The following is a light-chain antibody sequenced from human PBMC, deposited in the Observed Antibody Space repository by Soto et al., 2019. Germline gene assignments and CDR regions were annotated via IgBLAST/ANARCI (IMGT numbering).Light chain of an antibody. V-gene: IGKV3-20*01. J-gene: IGKJ4*01. CDR1: QSVTRRY. CDR2: GTS. CDR3: QQHGTTSLS. Sequence: EIVLTQSPGTLSLSPGERATLSCRASQSVTRRYLAWYQQKPGQAPRLLIYGTSSRATDIPDRFSGSGSGTDFTLTISRLEPEDFAVYYCQQHGTTSLSFGGGTKVEI.